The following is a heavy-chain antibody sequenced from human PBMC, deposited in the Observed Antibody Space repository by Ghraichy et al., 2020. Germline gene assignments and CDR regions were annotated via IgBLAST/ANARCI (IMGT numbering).Heavy chain of an antibody. CDR1: GDSVSSNSAA. CDR2: TYYRSKWYN. V-gene: IGHV6-1*01. Sequence: SQTLSLTCAISGDSVSSNSAAWNWIRQSPSRGLEWLGRTYYRSKWYNDYAVSVKSRITINPDTSKNQFSLQLNSVTPEDTAVYYCARDYRPYSSSWYGPNAFDYWGQGTLVTVSS. J-gene: IGHJ4*02. D-gene: IGHD6-13*01. CDR3: ARDYRPYSSSWYGPNAFDY.